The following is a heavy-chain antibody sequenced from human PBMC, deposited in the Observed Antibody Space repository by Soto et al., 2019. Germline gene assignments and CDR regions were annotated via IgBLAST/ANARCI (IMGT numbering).Heavy chain of an antibody. Sequence: SDTLSLTCVVSGGSVTSGGHSWSWIRQAPGKGLEWVGSIYQSKSAYYNPSLRSRVAISVDRSNNQVSLRMTSVTAADTAIYYCARGDTRLGELSHDYWGQGTLVTVSS. CDR2: IYQSKSA. J-gene: IGHJ4*02. CDR3: ARGDTRLGELSHDY. V-gene: IGHV4-30-2*01. D-gene: IGHD3-16*02. CDR1: GGSVTSGGHS.